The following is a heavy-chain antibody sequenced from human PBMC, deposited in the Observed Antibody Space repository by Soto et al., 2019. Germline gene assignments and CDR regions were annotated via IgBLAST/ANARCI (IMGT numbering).Heavy chain of an antibody. V-gene: IGHV1-8*01. CDR3: ARLEDIVLVPTARHGVDV. J-gene: IGHJ6*02. Sequence: QVQLVQSGAEVKKPGASVKVSCRASGYTFTSYHINWVRQATGQGLEWMGWMNPDSGNTGYAQKFQGRVTMTRNTSISTAYMELSSLRSDDTAVDYWARLEDIVLVPTARHGVDVWGQGTTVTVSS. CDR2: MNPDSGNT. CDR1: GYTFTSYH. D-gene: IGHD2-2*01.